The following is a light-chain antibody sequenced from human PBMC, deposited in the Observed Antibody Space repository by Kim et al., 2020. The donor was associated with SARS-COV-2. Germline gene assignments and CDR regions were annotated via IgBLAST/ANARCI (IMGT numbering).Light chain of an antibody. J-gene: IGKJ2*01. CDR3: QQYDNSPYT. Sequence: PGERAALSCRASQSVSSSSLVWYQQKPGRAPRVLIYGATSRATGIPDRFSGSRSGTEFTLTISRLEPEDFAVYYCQQYDNSPYTFGQGTKLEI. CDR1: QSVSSSS. CDR2: GAT. V-gene: IGKV3-20*01.